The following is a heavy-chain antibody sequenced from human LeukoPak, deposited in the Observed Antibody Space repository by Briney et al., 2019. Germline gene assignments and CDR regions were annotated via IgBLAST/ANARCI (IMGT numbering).Heavy chain of an antibody. CDR1: GFTFDDYG. D-gene: IGHD5-18*01. CDR3: ARVPKIYYSYAFDF. Sequence: GGSLRLSCAASGFTFDDYGMTWVRQAPGKGLEGVSGINWSGGSTGYADSVKGRFTISRDNAKNSLYLQMNSLRAEDTALYYCARVPKIYYSYAFDFWGQGTLVTVSS. J-gene: IGHJ4*02. V-gene: IGHV3-20*04. CDR2: INWSGGST.